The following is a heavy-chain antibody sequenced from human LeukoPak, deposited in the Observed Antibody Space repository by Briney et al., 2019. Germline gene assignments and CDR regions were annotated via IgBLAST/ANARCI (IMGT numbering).Heavy chain of an antibody. D-gene: IGHD3-3*01. V-gene: IGHV4-34*01. CDR3: ARVYDFWSGPYRYWFDP. Sequence: SETLSLTCAVYGGSFSGYYWSWIRQPPGKGLEWIGEINHSGSTNYNPSLKSRVTISVDTSKNQFSLKLSSVTAADTAVYYCARVYDFWSGPYRYWFDPWGQGTLVTVSS. CDR1: GGSFSGYY. J-gene: IGHJ5*02. CDR2: INHSGST.